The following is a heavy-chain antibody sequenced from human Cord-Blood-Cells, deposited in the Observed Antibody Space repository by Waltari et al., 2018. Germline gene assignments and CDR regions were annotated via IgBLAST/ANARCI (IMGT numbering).Heavy chain of an antibody. J-gene: IGHJ3*02. Sequence: QVQLQESGPGLVTPSATLSLTCTVSGGAISSYYWSWIRQPPGKGLEWIGYIYYGGSTNYNPSLKSRVTISVDTSKNQFSLKLSSVTAADTAVYYCARRGYYDSSGYYPYDAFDIWGQGTMVTVSS. CDR3: ARRGYYDSSGYYPYDAFDI. CDR2: IYYGGST. CDR1: GGAISSYY. D-gene: IGHD3-22*01. V-gene: IGHV4-59*08.